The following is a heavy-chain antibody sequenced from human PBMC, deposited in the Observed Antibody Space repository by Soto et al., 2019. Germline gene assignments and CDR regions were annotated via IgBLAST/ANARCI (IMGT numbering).Heavy chain of an antibody. Sequence: GASVKVSCKASGYTFTSYGISWVRQAPGQGLEWVGWISAYNGNTNYAQKLQGRVTMTTDTSTSTAYMELRSLRSDDTAVYYCARSRLWFGELSSRYGMDVWGQGTTVTVSS. CDR2: ISAYNGNT. CDR3: ARSRLWFGELSSRYGMDV. D-gene: IGHD3-10*01. J-gene: IGHJ6*02. CDR1: GYTFTSYG. V-gene: IGHV1-18*01.